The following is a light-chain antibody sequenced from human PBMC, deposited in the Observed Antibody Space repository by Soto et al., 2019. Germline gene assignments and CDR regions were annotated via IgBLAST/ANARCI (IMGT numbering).Light chain of an antibody. CDR2: DVN. J-gene: IGLJ1*01. CDR1: SSDVGGYNF. V-gene: IGLV2-14*01. CDR3: SSHTRASPPDYV. Sequence: QSALTQPASVSGSPGQSITISCIGTSSDVGGYNFVSWYQQHPGKVPKLIIFDVNNRPSGVSTRFSGSKSGNTASLTISGLQTEDEADYYCSSHTRASPPDYVFGTGTKVTVL.